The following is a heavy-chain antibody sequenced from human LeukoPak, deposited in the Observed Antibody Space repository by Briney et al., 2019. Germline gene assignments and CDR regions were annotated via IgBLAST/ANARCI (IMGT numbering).Heavy chain of an antibody. CDR2: IFYSGGS. CDR3: ARLGSTFDI. Sequence: SSETLSLACTVSGGSISSYYWTWIRQPPGKGLEWIGYIFYSGGSNYNPSLKSRVTISVDTSKNHFSLKLSSVTAADTAVYYCARLGSTFDIWGQGTMVTVSS. V-gene: IGHV4-59*08. D-gene: IGHD2-2*01. J-gene: IGHJ3*02. CDR1: GGSISSYY.